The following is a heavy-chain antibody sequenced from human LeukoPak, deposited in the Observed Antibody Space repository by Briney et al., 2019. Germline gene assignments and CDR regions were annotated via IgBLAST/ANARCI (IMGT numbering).Heavy chain of an antibody. Sequence: GASVKVSCKASGGTFSSYAISWVRQAPGQGLEWMGGIIPIFGTANYAQKFQGRVTITADKSTRTAYMELSSLRSEDTAVYYCARDVTYYYGSGFDYWGQGTLVTVSS. CDR3: ARDVTYYYGSGFDY. CDR2: IIPIFGTA. CDR1: GGTFSSYA. V-gene: IGHV1-69*06. D-gene: IGHD3-10*01. J-gene: IGHJ4*02.